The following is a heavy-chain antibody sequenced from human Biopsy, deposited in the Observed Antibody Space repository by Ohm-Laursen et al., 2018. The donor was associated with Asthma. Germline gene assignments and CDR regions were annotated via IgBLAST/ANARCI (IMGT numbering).Heavy chain of an antibody. J-gene: IGHJ6*02. V-gene: IGHV1-69*15. CDR3: ARGYSGSDRIVYYYSGLEV. Sequence: SSVKVSCKASGGTFSSNSINWVRQAPGQGLEWMGRIIPIFGPTNYAQKFQGRVTISADDSTSTAYMELSSLSSEDTAVYYCARGYSGSDRIVYYYSGLEVWGQGTMVTVSS. CDR1: GGTFSSNS. CDR2: IIPIFGPT. D-gene: IGHD5-12*01.